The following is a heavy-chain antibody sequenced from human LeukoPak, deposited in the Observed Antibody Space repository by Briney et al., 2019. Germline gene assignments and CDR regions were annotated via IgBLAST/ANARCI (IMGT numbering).Heavy chain of an antibody. V-gene: IGHV4-30-2*01. CDR3: ASSSIAARYGGLAFDY. J-gene: IGHJ4*02. D-gene: IGHD6-6*01. Sequence: SETLSLTCTVSGGSISSGGYYWSWIRQPPGKGLEWIGYIYHSGSTYYNPSLKSRVTISVDRSKNQFSLKLSSVTAADTAVYYCASSSIAARYGGLAFDYWGQGTLVTVSS. CDR1: GGSISSGGYY. CDR2: IYHSGST.